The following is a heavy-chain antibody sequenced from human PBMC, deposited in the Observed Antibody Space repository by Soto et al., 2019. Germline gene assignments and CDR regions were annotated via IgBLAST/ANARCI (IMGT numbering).Heavy chain of an antibody. CDR2: LSYDGVYT. Sequence: QMRLVESGGGVVQPGRSLRLSCLVSGFTLGYYGTHWVRQAPDKGLEWVAHLSYDGVYTAYADSVKGRFTISRDSAGITLFLQMDSLTTDDTAVYYCAKGQRGSSDGMDVWGQGTNVTVSS. D-gene: IGHD3-22*01. V-gene: IGHV3-30*18. CDR1: GFTLGYYG. J-gene: IGHJ6*02. CDR3: AKGQRGSSDGMDV.